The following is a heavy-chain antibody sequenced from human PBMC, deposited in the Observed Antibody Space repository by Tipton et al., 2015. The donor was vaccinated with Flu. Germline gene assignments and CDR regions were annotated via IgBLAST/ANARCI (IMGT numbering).Heavy chain of an antibody. CDR2: AKQDGVEK. CDR1: GFTFESYW. CDR3: ARDGPPYSPTSGWFDP. D-gene: IGHD1-26*01. V-gene: IGHV3-7*01. J-gene: IGHJ5*02. Sequence: SLRLSCEASGFTFESYWMSWVRQTPGKGLEWVANAKQDGVEKHYVDSVKGRFTISRDNARNSLYLQMNSLRADDTAVYFCARDGPPYSPTSGWFDPWGQGTLVTVSS.